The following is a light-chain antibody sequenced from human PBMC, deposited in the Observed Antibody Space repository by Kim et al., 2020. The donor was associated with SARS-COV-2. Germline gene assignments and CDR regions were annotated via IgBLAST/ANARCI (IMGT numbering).Light chain of an antibody. J-gene: IGLJ3*02. CDR1: SGHSSYA. CDR2: LNSDGSH. V-gene: IGLV4-69*01. CDR3: QTWGTGGV. Sequence: GAPVKLTCTLSSGHSSYAIAWHQQQPEKGPRYLMKLNSDGSHSKGDGIPDRFSGSSSGAERYLTISSLQSEDEADYDCQTWGTGGVFGGGTKLTVL.